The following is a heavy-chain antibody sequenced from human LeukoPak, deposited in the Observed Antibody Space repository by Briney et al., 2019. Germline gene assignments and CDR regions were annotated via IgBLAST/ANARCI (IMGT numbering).Heavy chain of an antibody. V-gene: IGHV1-2*02. CDR1: GYTSTGYY. CDR3: ATSLYCSSTNCYALYFQH. D-gene: IGHD2-2*01. Sequence: ASVKVSCKASGYTSTGYYMHWVRQAPGQGLEWMGWINPNRGGTNYAQKFQGRVTMTRDTSISTAYMELSRLRSDDTAVYYCATSLYCSSTNCYALYFQHWGQGTLVTVSS. CDR2: INPNRGGT. J-gene: IGHJ1*01.